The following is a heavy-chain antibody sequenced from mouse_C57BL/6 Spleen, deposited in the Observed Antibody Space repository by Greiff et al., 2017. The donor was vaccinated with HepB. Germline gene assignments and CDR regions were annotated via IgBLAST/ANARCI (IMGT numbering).Heavy chain of an antibody. D-gene: IGHD2-2*01. CDR1: GYTFTSYT. J-gene: IGHJ3*01. CDR3: ARGGGYDGAWFAY. V-gene: IGHV1-4*01. CDR2: INPSSGYT. Sequence: VQLQQSGAELARPGASVKMSCKASGYTFTSYTMHWVKQRPGQGLEWIGYINPSSGYTKYNQKFKDKATLTADKSSSTAYMQLSSLTSEDSAVYYCARGGGYDGAWFAYWGQGTLVTVSA.